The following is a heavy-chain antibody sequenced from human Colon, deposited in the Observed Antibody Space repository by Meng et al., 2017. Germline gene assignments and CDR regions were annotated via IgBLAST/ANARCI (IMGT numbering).Heavy chain of an antibody. Sequence: SETLSLTCAVSGGSISSGHWWSWVRHPPGKGLEWFGEIYHSGNTNYNPSLKSRVTISVDKSKNQFSLKLSSVTAADTAVYYCARATGEFAYGMDIWGQGTTVTVSS. CDR3: ARATGEFAYGMDI. D-gene: IGHD3-10*01. CDR2: IYHSGNT. J-gene: IGHJ6*02. CDR1: GGSISSGHW. V-gene: IGHV4-4*02.